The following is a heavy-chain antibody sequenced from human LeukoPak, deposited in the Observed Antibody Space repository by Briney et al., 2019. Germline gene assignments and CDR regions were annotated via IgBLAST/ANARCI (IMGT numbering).Heavy chain of an antibody. D-gene: IGHD6-19*01. CDR1: GFTFSSYA. Sequence: GGSLRLSCAASGFTFSSYAMSWVRQAPGKGLEWVSYISSSGSTIYYADSVKGRFTISRDNSKNTLYLQMNSLRAEDTAVYYCAKVAVAGGEIDYWGQGTLVTVSS. J-gene: IGHJ4*02. CDR2: ISSSGSTI. V-gene: IGHV3-23*01. CDR3: AKVAVAGGEIDY.